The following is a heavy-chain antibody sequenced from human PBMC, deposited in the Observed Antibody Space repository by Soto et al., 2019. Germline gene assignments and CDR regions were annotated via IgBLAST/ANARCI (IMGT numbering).Heavy chain of an antibody. D-gene: IGHD3-10*01. Sequence: EVQLVDSGGGLVQPGGSLTLSCGASGFTFSNYWMHWVRQAPGKGLVSLSSLNGDGSHPRYADSVKGRFTISRDNAKNTMYLQMNSLRAEDTAVYFCARGSFSPGVDYWGQGTLVTVSS. V-gene: IGHV3-74*01. J-gene: IGHJ4*02. CDR1: GFTFSNYW. CDR3: ARGSFSPGVDY. CDR2: LNGDGSHP.